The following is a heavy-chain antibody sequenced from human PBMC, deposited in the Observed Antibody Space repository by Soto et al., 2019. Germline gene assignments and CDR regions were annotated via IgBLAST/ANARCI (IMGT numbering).Heavy chain of an antibody. V-gene: IGHV1-18*01. D-gene: IGHD3-10*01. CDR1: GYAFMSYG. CDR2: TVAGSGNR. J-gene: IGHJ4*02. Sequence: QVQLMQSGAEVTKPGASVTLSCKTSGYAFMSYGLSWVRLAPGQGLEWMGWTVAGSGNRIYAQKFQDRINMNIDTSTNTGYMELRRLRSDDSALYFCTRLAGYGSGSRHFDNGGQGTLVTVSS. CDR3: TRLAGYGSGSRHFDN.